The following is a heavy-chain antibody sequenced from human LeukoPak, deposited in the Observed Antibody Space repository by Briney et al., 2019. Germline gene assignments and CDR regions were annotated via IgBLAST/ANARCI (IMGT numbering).Heavy chain of an antibody. CDR2: IYSGGCT. V-gene: IGHV3-53*01. D-gene: IGHD6-19*01. J-gene: IGHJ4*02. CDR1: GFTVSSNY. CDR3: ARDGISVAGTFDY. Sequence: PGGSLRLSCAASGFTVSSNYMSWVRQAPGKGLEWVSVIYSGGCTYYADSVKGRFTISRDNSKNTLYLQMNSLRAEDTAVYYCARDGISVAGTFDYWGQETLVTVSS.